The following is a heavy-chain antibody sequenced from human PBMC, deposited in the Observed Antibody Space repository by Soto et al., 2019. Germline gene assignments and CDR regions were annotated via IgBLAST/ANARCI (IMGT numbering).Heavy chain of an antibody. CDR3: AKPGGSGSYFPFDP. J-gene: IGHJ5*02. CDR2: ISGSGGST. CDR1: GFTFSSYA. V-gene: IGHV3-23*01. Sequence: PGGSLSLSCAASGFTFSSYAMSWVRQAPGKGLEWVSAISGSGGSTYYADYVKGRFTISRDNSKNTLYLQMNSLRAEYTAVYYCAKPGGSGSYFPFDPWGQGTLVTVSS. D-gene: IGHD3-10*01.